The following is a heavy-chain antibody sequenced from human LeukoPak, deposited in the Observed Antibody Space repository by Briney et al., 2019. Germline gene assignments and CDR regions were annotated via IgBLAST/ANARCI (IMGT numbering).Heavy chain of an antibody. CDR3: ARDGGTYGMDV. J-gene: IGHJ6*02. V-gene: IGHV3-74*01. D-gene: IGHD3-16*01. CDR2: IKTDGGST. CDR1: GFTFSSYR. Sequence: GGSLRLSCAASGFTFSSYRMHWVRQAPGKGLVWVSLIKTDGGSTSYADSVKGRFTISRDNAKNTLYLLMNSLRAEDTAVYYCARDGGTYGMDVWGQGTTVTVSS.